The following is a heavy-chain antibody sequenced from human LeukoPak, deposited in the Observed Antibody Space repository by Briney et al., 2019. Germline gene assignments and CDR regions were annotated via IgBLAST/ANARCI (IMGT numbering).Heavy chain of an antibody. CDR1: GFTFNSYA. CDR3: ARGFRVCSGGSCYSGIFDY. V-gene: IGHV3-30*04. CDR2: ISYDGSNK. Sequence: GRSLRLSCAASGFTFNSYAMHWVRQAPGKGLEWVAVISYDGSNKYYADSVKGRFTISGDNSKNTLYLQMNSLRAEDTAVYYCARGFRVCSGGSCYSGIFDYWGQGTLVTVSS. J-gene: IGHJ4*02. D-gene: IGHD2-15*01.